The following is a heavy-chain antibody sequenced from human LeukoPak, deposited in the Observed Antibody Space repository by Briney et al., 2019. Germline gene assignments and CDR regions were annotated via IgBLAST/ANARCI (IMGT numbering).Heavy chain of an antibody. D-gene: IGHD6-19*01. V-gene: IGHV4-39*07. CDR1: GGSISSSSYY. J-gene: IGHJ4*02. CDR3: ARAGTRLDY. Sequence: PSETLSLTCTVTGGSISSSSYYWGWIRHPPGKGLEWIGSIYYSGTTYYNPSLKSRVTISVDTSKNQYSLTLSSVTAADTTVYYCARAGTRLDYWGQGTLVTVSP. CDR2: IYYSGTT.